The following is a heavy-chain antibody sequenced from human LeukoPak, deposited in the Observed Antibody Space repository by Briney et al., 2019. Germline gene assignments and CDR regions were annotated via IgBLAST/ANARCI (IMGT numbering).Heavy chain of an antibody. CDR3: ARAPPDWECSNSICYTWYFDL. CDR1: AFTSSDYY. CDR2: ISPSGRTI. J-gene: IGHJ2*01. Sequence: PGRSLSLSSAASAFTSSDYYMSWIRHAPGTGPERVPSISPSGRTIFYADSVKGRFTISRDNAKNSLFLQINNLGVEDAAVYYCARAPPDWECSNSICYTWYFDLWGRGTLVTVSS. V-gene: IGHV3-11*04. D-gene: IGHD2-2*02.